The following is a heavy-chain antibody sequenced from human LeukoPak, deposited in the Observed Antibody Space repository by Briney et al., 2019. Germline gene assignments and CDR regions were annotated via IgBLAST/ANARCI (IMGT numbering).Heavy chain of an antibody. CDR3: VRGNWNYGSRS. J-gene: IGHJ4*02. V-gene: IGHV4-34*01. CDR1: GGSFSGYC. CDR2: INHIVRT. D-gene: IGHD1-7*01. Sequence: SETLSLTCADYGGSFSGYCWILIRQPPGNGLEWIGEINHIVRTNYTPSPKSRIAMSAEKSKNHFSLKLTSMTAADTAIYYCVRGNWNYGSRSWGQGTLVTVSS.